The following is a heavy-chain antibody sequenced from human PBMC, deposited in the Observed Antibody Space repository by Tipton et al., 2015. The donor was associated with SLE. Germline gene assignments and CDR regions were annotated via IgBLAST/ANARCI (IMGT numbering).Heavy chain of an antibody. V-gene: IGHV4-39*07. CDR3: ARVSRGYSGYEWAGFFDY. J-gene: IGHJ4*02. CDR1: GGSISSSSYY. D-gene: IGHD5-12*01. Sequence: TLSLTCTVSGGSISSSSYYWGWIRQPPGKGLEWIGSIYYSGSTYYNPSLKSRVTISVDTSKNQFSLKLSSVTAADTAVYYCARVSRGYSGYEWAGFFDYWGQGALVTVSS. CDR2: IYYSGST.